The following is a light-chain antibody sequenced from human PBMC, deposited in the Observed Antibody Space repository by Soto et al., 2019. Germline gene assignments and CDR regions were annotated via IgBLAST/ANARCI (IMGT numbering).Light chain of an antibody. Sequence: EIVMTQSPATLSVSPGERATLSCRASQSVSSNLAWYQQKPGQAPRLLIYGASTRATGITARFSGSGSGTEFTLTISSLQSEDFAVYSCQQYNRWPFSFGRGTRVDI. CDR1: QSVSSN. V-gene: IGKV3-15*01. J-gene: IGKJ3*01. CDR2: GAS. CDR3: QQYNRWPFS.